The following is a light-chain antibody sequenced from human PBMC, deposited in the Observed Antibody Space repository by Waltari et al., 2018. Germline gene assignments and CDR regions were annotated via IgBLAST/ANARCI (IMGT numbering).Light chain of an antibody. CDR2: AAF. Sequence: DIQMTQPPSSLSASVGDRVTITYRASQPISNFLHWYQQKPGKAPKFLIHAAFTLQAGVPSRFAGSGSGTEFTLTINNLQPEDFATYYCQQSYMTPLTFGGGTNVESK. CDR3: QQSYMTPLT. CDR1: QPISNF. V-gene: IGKV1-39*01. J-gene: IGKJ4*01.